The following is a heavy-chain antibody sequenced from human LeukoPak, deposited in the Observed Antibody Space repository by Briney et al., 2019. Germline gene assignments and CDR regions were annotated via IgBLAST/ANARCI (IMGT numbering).Heavy chain of an antibody. V-gene: IGHV3-30*18. J-gene: IGHJ4*02. D-gene: IGHD6-13*01. CDR3: AKDPAAAAGTTTWDY. CDR1: GFTFSSYA. Sequence: PGGSLRLSCAASGFTFSSYAMSWVRQAPGKGLEWVAVISYDGSNKYYADSVKGRFTISRDNSKNTLYLQMNSLRAEDTAVYYCAKDPAAAAGTTTWDYWGQGTLVTVSS. CDR2: ISYDGSNK.